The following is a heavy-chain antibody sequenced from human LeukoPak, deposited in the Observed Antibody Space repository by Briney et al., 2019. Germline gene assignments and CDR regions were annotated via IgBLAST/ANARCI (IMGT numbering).Heavy chain of an antibody. J-gene: IGHJ4*02. CDR1: GFTFSSYS. CDR3: ARVRISRGSYGFFDY. Sequence: GGSLRLSCAASGFTFSSYSMNWVRQGPGKGLEWVANIKQDGSEKYYVDSVKGRFTISRDNAKNSLYLQMNRLRAEDTAVYYCARVRISRGSYGFFDYWGQGTLVTVSS. CDR2: IKQDGSEK. V-gene: IGHV3-7*01. D-gene: IGHD1-26*01.